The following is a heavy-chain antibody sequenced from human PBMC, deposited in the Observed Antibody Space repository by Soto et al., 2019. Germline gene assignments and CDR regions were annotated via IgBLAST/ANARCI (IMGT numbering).Heavy chain of an antibody. D-gene: IGHD5-12*01. CDR2: IYYSGST. CDR3: ARVPGYSGYDYFDY. CDR1: GVSVSSGSYY. J-gene: IGHJ4*02. Sequence: SETLSLTCTVSGVSVSSGSYYWSWIRQPPGKGLEWIGYIYYSGSTNYNPSLKSRVTISVDTSKNQFSLKLSSVTAADTAMYYCARVPGYSGYDYFDYWGQGTLVTVS. V-gene: IGHV4-61*01.